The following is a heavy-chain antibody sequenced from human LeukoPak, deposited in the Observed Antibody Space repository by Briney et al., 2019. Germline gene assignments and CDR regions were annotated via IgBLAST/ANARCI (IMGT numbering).Heavy chain of an antibody. CDR1: GFTFSSHW. V-gene: IGHV3-74*01. CDR2: INSDGSSI. CDR3: ARNNGMDV. J-gene: IGHJ6*02. Sequence: GGSLRLSCAASGFTFSSHWMHWVRQAPGKELVWVSRINSDGSSISYADSVKGRFTISKDNAKNSLYLQMNNLRAEDTALYHCARNNGMDVWGQGTTVIVSS.